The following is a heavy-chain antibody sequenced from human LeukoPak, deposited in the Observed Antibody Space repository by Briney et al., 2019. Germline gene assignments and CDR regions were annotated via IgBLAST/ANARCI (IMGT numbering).Heavy chain of an antibody. CDR1: GFTFSRDW. CDR2: ISVDGRIT. CDR3: VRRYYDYNVYDRHFDF. D-gene: IGHD5/OR15-5a*01. J-gene: IGHJ4*02. Sequence: GGSLRLSCAASGFTFSRDWIHWVRQAPGKWRGWVSRISVDGRITTYADSVQGRLTISRDNFTSTVFMQMNSLRVEDKAVYFCVRRYYDYNVYDRHFDFWGQGTLVTVSS. V-gene: IGHV3-74*03.